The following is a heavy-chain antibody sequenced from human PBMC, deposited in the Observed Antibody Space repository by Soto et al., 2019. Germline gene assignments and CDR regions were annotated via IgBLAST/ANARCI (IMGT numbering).Heavy chain of an antibody. V-gene: IGHV3-15*01. CDR2: IKSKADGATT. Sequence: GGSLRLSCIASGITFKNTWMSWVRQAPGTGLEWLARIKSKADGATTEYAAPVKGRFTISRDDSQNTLFLQMNSLKTEDTALYYCTTGRWLGEVPGAANYYGGKGTQVTVPS. CDR3: TTGRWLGEVPGAANYY. CDR1: GITFKNTW. D-gene: IGHD3-10*01. J-gene: IGHJ4*02.